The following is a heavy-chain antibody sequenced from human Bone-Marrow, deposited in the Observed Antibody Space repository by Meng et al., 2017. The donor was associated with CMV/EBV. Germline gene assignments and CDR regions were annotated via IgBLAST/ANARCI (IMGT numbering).Heavy chain of an antibody. CDR1: GCTFTSYA. CDR3: ARAAPLIVVVPAAGWFDP. V-gene: IGHV1-18*01. CDR2: ISAYNGNT. D-gene: IGHD2-2*01. J-gene: IGHJ5*02. Sequence: QGPLRRSGGEVRQHGASVKVSCNASGCTFTSYAISWVREAPGQGLEWMGWISAYNGNTNYAQKLQGRATMTTETSKSTAYMELRSLRSDDTAVYYCARAAPLIVVVPAAGWFDPWGQGTLVTVSS.